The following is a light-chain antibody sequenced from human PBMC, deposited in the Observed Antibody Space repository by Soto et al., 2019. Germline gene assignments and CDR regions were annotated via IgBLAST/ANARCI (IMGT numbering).Light chain of an antibody. CDR1: SSDVGGYDY. Sequence: QSVLTQPRSVSGSPGQSVAISCTGTSSDVGGYDYVSWFQQQPGKAPKLMIYDVTKRPSGVTDRFSGSKSGNTASLTISGLQAEDEADYYCCSYAGSPYVFGTGTKVTVL. V-gene: IGLV2-11*01. CDR2: DVT. CDR3: CSYAGSPYV. J-gene: IGLJ1*01.